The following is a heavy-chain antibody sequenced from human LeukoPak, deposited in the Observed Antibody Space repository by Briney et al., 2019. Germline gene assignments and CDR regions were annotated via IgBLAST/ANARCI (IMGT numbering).Heavy chain of an antibody. V-gene: IGHV3-74*01. D-gene: IGHD6-13*01. CDR3: ARVTSSRGAIDI. J-gene: IGHJ3*02. CDR2: INSDGSST. CDR1: GFTFSSYW. Sequence: GGSLRLSCAASGFTFSSYWMYWVRQAPGKGLVWVSRINSDGSSTTYAESVKGRFTISRDNAENTLYLQMNSLRAEDTAVYYCARVTSSRGAIDIWGQGTMVTVSS.